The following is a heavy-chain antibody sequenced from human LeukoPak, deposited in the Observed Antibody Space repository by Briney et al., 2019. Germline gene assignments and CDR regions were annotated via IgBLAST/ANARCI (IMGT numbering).Heavy chain of an antibody. J-gene: IGHJ6*02. D-gene: IGHD3-16*01. CDR3: ARHRRTFGMDV. CDR1: GFTFSSYW. Sequence: PGGSLRLSCAASGFTFSSYWMHWVRQPPGKGLVWVSRINSDGSSTSYADSVKGRFTISRDNAKNTLYLQMNSLRAEDTAVYYCARHRRTFGMDVWGQGTTVTVSS. CDR2: INSDGSST. V-gene: IGHV3-74*01.